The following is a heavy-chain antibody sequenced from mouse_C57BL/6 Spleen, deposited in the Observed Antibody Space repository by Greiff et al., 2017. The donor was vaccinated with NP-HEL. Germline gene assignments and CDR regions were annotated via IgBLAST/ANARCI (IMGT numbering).Heavy chain of an antibody. D-gene: IGHD2-12*01. CDR2: INPNNGGT. CDR1: GYTFTDYN. V-gene: IGHV1-18*01. CDR3: ARGYYKKGYFDV. Sequence: VQLQQSGPELVKPGASVKIPCKASGYTFTDYNMDWVKQSHGKSLEWIGDINPNNGGTIYNQKFKGKATLTVDKSSSTAYMELRSLTSEDTAVYYCARGYYKKGYFDVWGTGTTVTVSS. J-gene: IGHJ1*03.